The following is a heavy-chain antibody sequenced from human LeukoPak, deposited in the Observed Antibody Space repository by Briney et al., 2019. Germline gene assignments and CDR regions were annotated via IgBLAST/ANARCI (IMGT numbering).Heavy chain of an antibody. J-gene: IGHJ6*03. Sequence: PSGTLSLTCAAYGGSFSGYYWSWIRQPPGKGLEWIGEINHSGSANYNPSLKSRVTISVDTSKNQFSLKLSSVTAADTAVYYCARGGYCSSTSCYDGKYMDVWGKGTTVTVSS. CDR2: INHSGSA. V-gene: IGHV4-34*01. D-gene: IGHD2-2*03. CDR1: GGSFSGYY. CDR3: ARGGYCSSTSCYDGKYMDV.